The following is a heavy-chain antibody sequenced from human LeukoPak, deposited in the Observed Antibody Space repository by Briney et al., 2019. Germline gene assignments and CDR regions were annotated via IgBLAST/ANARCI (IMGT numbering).Heavy chain of an antibody. J-gene: IGHJ4*02. CDR2: ISGGGGST. V-gene: IGHV3-23*01. CDR1: GFTFSSYA. D-gene: IGHD2-2*01. CDR3: AKQHVALAAMPAFDY. Sequence: GGSLRLSCAASGFTFSSYAMSWVRQAPGKGLEWVSAISGGGGSTYYADSVKGRFTISRDNSKNTLYLQMNSLRAEDTAVFYCAKQHVALAAMPAFDYWGQGTLVTVSS.